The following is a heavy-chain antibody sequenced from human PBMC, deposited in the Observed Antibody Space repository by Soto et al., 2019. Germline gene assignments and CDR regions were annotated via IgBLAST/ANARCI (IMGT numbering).Heavy chain of an antibody. V-gene: IGHV1-18*01. D-gene: IGHD1-26*01. CDR3: ARGLGGGSYYWFDP. CDR1: GYTFTSYG. J-gene: IGHJ5*02. Sequence: ASVKVSCKASGYTFTSYGISWVRQALGQGLEWVGWISVYNANTNYAQKLQDRVTMTTDTSTSTAYMELRSLRSDDTAVYYCARGLGGGSYYWFDPWGQGTLVTVSS. CDR2: ISVYNANT.